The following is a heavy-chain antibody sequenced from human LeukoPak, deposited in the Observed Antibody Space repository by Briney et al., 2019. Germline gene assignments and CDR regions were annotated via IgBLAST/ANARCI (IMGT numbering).Heavy chain of an antibody. CDR3: ARGTNYRITMVRGANNWFDP. D-gene: IGHD3-10*01. CDR1: GYTFTSYG. Sequence: ASVKVSCKASGYTFTSYGISWVRQAPGQGLEWMGWISAYNGNTGYAQKFQGRVTMTRNTSISTAYMELSSLRSEDTAVYYCARGTNYRITMVRGANNWFDPWGQGTLVTVSS. V-gene: IGHV1-8*02. J-gene: IGHJ5*02. CDR2: ISAYNGNT.